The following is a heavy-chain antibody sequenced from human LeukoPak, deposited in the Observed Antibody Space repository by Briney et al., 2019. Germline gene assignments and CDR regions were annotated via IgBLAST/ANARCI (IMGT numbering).Heavy chain of an antibody. Sequence: ASVTVSYKASGYTFTDYYMHWVRQAPGQGSEWMGWINPNSGGTNYAQKFQGRVTITRDTSISTAYMELSRLRSDDTAVYYCASIYGSGNDFDYWGQGTLVTVSS. J-gene: IGHJ4*02. CDR3: ASIYGSGNDFDY. V-gene: IGHV1-2*02. CDR1: GYTFTDYY. CDR2: INPNSGGT. D-gene: IGHD3-10*01.